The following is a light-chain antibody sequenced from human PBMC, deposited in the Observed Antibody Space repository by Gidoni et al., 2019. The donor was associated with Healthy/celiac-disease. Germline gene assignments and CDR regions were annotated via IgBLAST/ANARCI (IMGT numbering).Light chain of an antibody. CDR3: QQRSNWTPYT. Sequence: EIVLTQSPATLSLSPGERATLSCRASKSVSSYLAWYQQNPGQAPRLLIFDASNRATGIPARFSGSGSGTDFTLTISSLEPEDVAVYYCQQRSNWTPYTVGQGTKLEIK. V-gene: IGKV3-11*01. J-gene: IGKJ2*01. CDR1: KSVSSY. CDR2: DAS.